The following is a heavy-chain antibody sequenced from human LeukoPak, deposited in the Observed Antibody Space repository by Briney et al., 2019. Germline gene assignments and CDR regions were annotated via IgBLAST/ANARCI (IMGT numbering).Heavy chain of an antibody. V-gene: IGHV3-53*01. D-gene: IGHD6-13*01. CDR3: ARGVAAAGNDY. J-gene: IGHJ4*02. CDR1: GFTVSSNY. Sequence: GGSLRLSCAASGFTVSSNYMTWVRQAPGKGLEWVSDIYSGGVTYYADSVKGRFTISRDNSKNTLYLQMNSLRVEDTAVYFCARGVAAAGNDYWGQGTLVTVSS. CDR2: IYSGGVT.